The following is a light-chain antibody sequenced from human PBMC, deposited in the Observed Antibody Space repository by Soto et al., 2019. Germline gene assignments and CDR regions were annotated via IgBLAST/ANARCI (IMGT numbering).Light chain of an antibody. CDR1: SSNIGAGYD. J-gene: IGLJ1*01. CDR2: ANN. V-gene: IGLV1-40*01. Sequence: VLTQPPSVSGAPGQRVSISCTGSSSNIGAGYDVHWYQHLPGTAPKLLIYANNNRPSGVPNRFSGSKSGTSASLAITGLQAEDEADYYCQSYDSSRSPLYVFGTGTKVTVL. CDR3: QSYDSSRSPLYV.